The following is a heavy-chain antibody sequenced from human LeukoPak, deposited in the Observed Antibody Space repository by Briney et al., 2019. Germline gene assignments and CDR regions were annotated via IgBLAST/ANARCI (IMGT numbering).Heavy chain of an antibody. J-gene: IGHJ4*02. Sequence: SVKVSCKASGDTFSMYTFSWMRQAPGQGLEWMGRIIPIPDIANYPQKFQGRVTITADILTSTTYMELSSLRSDDTAVYYCARDHCSGGTCLGGHWGQGTLVTVSS. CDR2: IIPIPDIA. CDR3: ARDHCSGGTCLGGH. D-gene: IGHD2-15*01. V-gene: IGHV1-69*04. CDR1: GDTFSMYT.